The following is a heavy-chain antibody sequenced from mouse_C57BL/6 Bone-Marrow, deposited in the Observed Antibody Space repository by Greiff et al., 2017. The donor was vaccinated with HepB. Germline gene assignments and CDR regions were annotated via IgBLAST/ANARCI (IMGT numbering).Heavy chain of an antibody. D-gene: IGHD2-2*01. J-gene: IGHJ1*03. CDR1: GFNIKDDY. CDR2: IDPENGDT. Sequence: VQLQQSGAELVRPGASVKLSCTASGFNIKDDYMHWVKQRPEQGLEWIGWIDPENGDTEYASKFQGKATITADTSSNTAYLQLSSLTSEDTAVYYCTYIYYGYLYGYFDVWGTGTTVTVSS. CDR3: TYIYYGYLYGYFDV. V-gene: IGHV14-4*01.